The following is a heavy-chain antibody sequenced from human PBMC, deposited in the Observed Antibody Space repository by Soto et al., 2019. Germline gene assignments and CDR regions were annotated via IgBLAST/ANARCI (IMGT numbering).Heavy chain of an antibody. D-gene: IGHD5-12*01. CDR2: IIPIFGST. V-gene: IGHV1-69*18. CDR1: GDTFTNYA. CDR3: ATEGVADMATIGPAGY. J-gene: IGHJ4*02. Sequence: QVQLVQSGAEVKKPASSVKFSCKTSGDTFTNYAIGWVRQAPGQGLEWMGNIIPIFGSTNYAHSFQDRLSIATDESTSTAYMELSSLRGDDTAVYYCATEGVADMATIGPAGYWGQGTLVTVSS.